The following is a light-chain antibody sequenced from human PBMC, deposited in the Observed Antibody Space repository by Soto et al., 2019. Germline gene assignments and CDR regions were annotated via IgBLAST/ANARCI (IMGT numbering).Light chain of an antibody. CDR1: QDIRKY. CDR3: QHDDHLPPFT. V-gene: IGKV1-33*01. J-gene: IGKJ3*01. CDR2: GAS. Sequence: DIQMTQSPSSLSASVGDRDTITCQASQDIRKYLSWYQQKPGRAPKLLIYGASNLETGVPSRFSGSGYGTDFTFTISSLQPEDIATYYCQHDDHLPPFTFGPGTKVAIK.